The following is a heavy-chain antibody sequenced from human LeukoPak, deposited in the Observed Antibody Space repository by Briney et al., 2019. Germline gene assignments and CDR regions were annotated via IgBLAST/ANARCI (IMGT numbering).Heavy chain of an antibody. D-gene: IGHD2-15*01. CDR3: AKGAYCSGGSCPRRLNWFDP. J-gene: IGHJ5*02. V-gene: IGHV3-23*01. CDR1: GFTFSSYA. Sequence: GGSLRLSCAASGFTFSSYAMSWVRQAPGKGLEWVSAISGSGGSTYYADSVKGRFTISRDNSKNTLYLQMNSLGAEDTAVYYCAKGAYCSGGSCPRRLNWFDPWGQGTLVTVSS. CDR2: ISGSGGST.